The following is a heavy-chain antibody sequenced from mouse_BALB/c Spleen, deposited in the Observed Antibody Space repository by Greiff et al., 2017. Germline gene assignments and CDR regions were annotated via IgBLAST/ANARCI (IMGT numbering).Heavy chain of an antibody. D-gene: IGHD3-3*01. CDR3: ARRDVFDY. V-gene: IGHV1-87*01. J-gene: IGHJ2*01. CDR1: GYTFTSYW. CDR2: IYPGDGDT. Sequence: VQLQESGAELARPGASVKLSCKASGYTFTSYWMQWVKQRPGQGLEWIGAIYPGDGDTRYTQKFKGKATLTADKSSSTAYMQLSSLASEDSAVYYCARRDVFDYWGQGTTLTVSS.